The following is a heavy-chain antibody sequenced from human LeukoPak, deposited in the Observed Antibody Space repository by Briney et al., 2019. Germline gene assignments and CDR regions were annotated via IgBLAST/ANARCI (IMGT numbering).Heavy chain of an antibody. J-gene: IGHJ4*02. V-gene: IGHV5-51*01. CDR1: GYSFTSYW. CDR2: IYPGDSGT. CDR3: ARHLRGEMATMGLDY. D-gene: IGHD5-24*01. Sequence: GESLKISCKGSGYSFTSYWIAWVRQMPGKGLEWMGIIYPGDSGTRYSPSFQGQVTISADKSISTAYLQWSSLKASDTAMYYCARHLRGEMATMGLDYWGQGTLVTVSS.